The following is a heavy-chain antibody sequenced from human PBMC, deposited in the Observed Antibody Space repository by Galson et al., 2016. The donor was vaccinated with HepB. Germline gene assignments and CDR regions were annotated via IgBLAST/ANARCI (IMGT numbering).Heavy chain of an antibody. D-gene: IGHD5-18*01. V-gene: IGHV4-31*11. CDR2: IFHNGAT. J-gene: IGHJ4*02. CDR3: ARFPGTSMAYFDY. CDR1: GDSIKSGGYY. Sequence: TLSLTCAVSGDSIKSGGYYWTWIRQHPGKGLEWIGYIFHNGATYYNPSLKSRLTISVDTSKNQFSLEVSSVTAADTAVYYCARFPGTSMAYFDYWGQGTLVAVSS.